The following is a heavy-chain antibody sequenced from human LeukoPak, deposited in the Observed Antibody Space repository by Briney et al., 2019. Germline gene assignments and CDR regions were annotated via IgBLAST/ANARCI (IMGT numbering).Heavy chain of an antibody. D-gene: IGHD7-27*01. CDR1: GYTFTNYY. CDR2: INPSGGST. V-gene: IGHV1-46*01. CDR3: AGEFASGWFDP. J-gene: IGHJ5*02. Sequence: ASVNVSCKASGYTFTNYYIHWVRQAPGQGLEWMGVINPSGGSTSYAQKFQGRVTITRDTSTSTAYVELSSLRSEDTAVYYCAGEFASGWFDPWGQGTLVTVSS.